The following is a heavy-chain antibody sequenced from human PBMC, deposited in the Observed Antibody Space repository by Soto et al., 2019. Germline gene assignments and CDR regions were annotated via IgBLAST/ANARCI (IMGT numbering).Heavy chain of an antibody. CDR2: INHSGST. CDR3: VRGKLSDYVWGSYRYHFDY. D-gene: IGHD3-16*02. J-gene: IGHJ4*02. CDR1: GGSFSGYY. V-gene: IGHV4-34*01. Sequence: PSETLSLTCAVYGGSFSGYYWSWIRQPPGKGLEWIGEINHSGSTNYNPSLKSRVTISVDTSKNQFSLKLSSVTAADTAVYYCVRGKLSDYVWGSYRYHFDYWGQGTVVTVSS.